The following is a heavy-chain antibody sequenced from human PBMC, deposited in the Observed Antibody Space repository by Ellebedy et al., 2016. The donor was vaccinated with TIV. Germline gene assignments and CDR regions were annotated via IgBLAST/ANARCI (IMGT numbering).Heavy chain of an antibody. Sequence: GESLKISCAASGFTFSSYAMSWVRQAPGKGLEWVTTISNTGSRTYYADSVEGRFIISRDNSRKTLYLQMNSLSAEDTAVYYWAKGRGGGSDSSAPRYYFDYWGLGTLVTVSS. J-gene: IGHJ4*02. CDR3: AKGRGGGSDSSAPRYYFDY. V-gene: IGHV3-23*01. D-gene: IGHD3-22*01. CDR1: GFTFSSYA. CDR2: ISNTGSRT.